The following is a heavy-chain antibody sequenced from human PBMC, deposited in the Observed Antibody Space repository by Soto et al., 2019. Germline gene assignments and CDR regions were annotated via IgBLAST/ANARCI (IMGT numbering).Heavy chain of an antibody. CDR3: ARDPRTTMVRGVLNWFDP. D-gene: IGHD3-10*01. V-gene: IGHV4-39*02. Sequence: SETLSLTCTVSGGSISSSSYYWGWIRQPPGKGLEWIGSIYYSGSTYYNPSLKSRVTISVDTSKNQFSLKLSSVTAADTAVYYCARDPRTTMVRGVLNWFDPWGQGTLVTVSS. CDR1: GGSISSSSYY. CDR2: IYYSGST. J-gene: IGHJ5*02.